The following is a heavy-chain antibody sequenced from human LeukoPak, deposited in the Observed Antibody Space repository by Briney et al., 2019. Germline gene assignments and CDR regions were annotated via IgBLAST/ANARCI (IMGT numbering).Heavy chain of an antibody. J-gene: IGHJ5*02. Sequence: PSETLSLTCTVSGGSISSSSYYWGWIRQPPGKGLEWIGSIYYSGSTYYNPSLKSRVTISVDTSKNQFSLELSSVTAADTAVYYCASQYYDFWSGGNYNWFDPWGQGTLVTVSS. V-gene: IGHV4-39*01. CDR2: IYYSGST. CDR1: GGSISSSSYY. D-gene: IGHD3-3*01. CDR3: ASQYYDFWSGGNYNWFDP.